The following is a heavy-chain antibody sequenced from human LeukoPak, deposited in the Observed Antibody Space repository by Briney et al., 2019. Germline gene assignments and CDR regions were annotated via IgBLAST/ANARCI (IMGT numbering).Heavy chain of an antibody. CDR1: GFTVSSNY. J-gene: IGHJ4*02. CDR3: AKDQGSGSYSY. Sequence: GGSLRLSCAASGFTVSSNYMSWVRQAPGKGLEWVSAISGSGGSTYYADSVKGRFTISRDNSKNTLYLQMNSLRAEDTAVYYCAKDQGSGSYSYWGQGTLVTVSS. V-gene: IGHV3-23*01. CDR2: ISGSGGST. D-gene: IGHD1-26*01.